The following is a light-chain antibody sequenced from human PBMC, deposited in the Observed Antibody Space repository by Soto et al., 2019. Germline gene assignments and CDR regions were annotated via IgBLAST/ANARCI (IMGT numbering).Light chain of an antibody. CDR2: NND. CDR3: AAWDDSLNGLV. CDR1: RSNIGSNT. Sequence: QSVLTQPPSASGTPGQRVTISCSGSRSNIGSNTVNWYQQLPGTAPKLLIYNNDQRPSGVPDRFSGSKSGTSASLAISGLQSEDEADYYSAAWDDSLNGLVFGNGTKLTVL. V-gene: IGLV1-44*01. J-gene: IGLJ1*01.